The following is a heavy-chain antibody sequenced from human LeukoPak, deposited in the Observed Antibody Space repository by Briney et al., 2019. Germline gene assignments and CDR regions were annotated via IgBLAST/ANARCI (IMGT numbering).Heavy chain of an antibody. CDR1: GFTFSSYE. D-gene: IGHD6-13*01. J-gene: IGHJ6*03. Sequence: GGSLRLSCAASGFTFSSYEMNWVRQAPGKGLEWVSAISGSGGSTYYADSVKGRFTISRDNSKNTLYLQMNSLRAEDTAVYYCAKGIAAAGTNYYYYYYMDVWGKGTTVTVSS. CDR2: ISGSGGST. V-gene: IGHV3-23*01. CDR3: AKGIAAAGTNYYYYYYMDV.